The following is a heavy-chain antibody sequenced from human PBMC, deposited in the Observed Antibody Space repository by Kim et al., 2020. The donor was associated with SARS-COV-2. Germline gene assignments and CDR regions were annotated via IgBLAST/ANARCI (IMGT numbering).Heavy chain of an antibody. CDR3: ARDPGYCSSTSCPPHGIQDY. V-gene: IGHV1-18*04. D-gene: IGHD2-2*01. Sequence: ASVKVSCKASGYTFTSYGISWVRQAPGQGLEWMGWISAYNGNTNYAQKLQGRVTMTTDTSTSTAYMELRSLRSDDTAVYYCARDPGYCSSTSCPPHGIQDYWGQGTLVTVSS. CDR2: ISAYNGNT. J-gene: IGHJ4*02. CDR1: GYTFTSYG.